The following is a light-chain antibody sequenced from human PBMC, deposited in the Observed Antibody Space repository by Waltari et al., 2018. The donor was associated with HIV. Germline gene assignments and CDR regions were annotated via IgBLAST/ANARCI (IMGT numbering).Light chain of an antibody. J-gene: IGLJ3*02. CDR3: GADHGSGSNFRWV. CDR2: VGTGGIVG. Sequence: QPVLTQPPSASASLGASVTLTRTLSSGSSNYKVDWYQQRPGKGPRFVMRVGTGGIVGSKGDGIPDRFSVLGSGLNRYLTIKNIQEEDESDYHCGADHGSGSNFRWVFGGGTKLTVL. V-gene: IGLV9-49*01. CDR1: SGSSNYK.